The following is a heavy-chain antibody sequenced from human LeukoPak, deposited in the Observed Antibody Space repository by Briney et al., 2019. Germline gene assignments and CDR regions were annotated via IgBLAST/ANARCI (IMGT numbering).Heavy chain of an antibody. Sequence: PPQTLSLTYRVSGRNISGYGKNWGWGGRRTGKDKEWIRYSHHSGSTSYNPSLKSRITISVDTSMNQFSLKVTSMPAADTAVYYCAGRGYAMAYWGQGTLVTVSS. CDR1: GRNISGYGKN. J-gene: IGHJ4*02. D-gene: IGHD5-12*01. CDR3: AGRGYAMAY. CDR2: SHHSGST. V-gene: IGHV4-30-4*01.